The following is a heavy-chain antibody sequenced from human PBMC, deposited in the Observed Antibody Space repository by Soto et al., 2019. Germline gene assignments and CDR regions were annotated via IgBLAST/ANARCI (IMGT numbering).Heavy chain of an antibody. CDR1: GFPFRSFT. V-gene: IGHV3-21*04. CDR2: ISSSSAYI. J-gene: IGHJ4*02. Sequence: GGSLRPSCVGSGFPFRSFTMNWVRQAPGKGLEWVASISSSSAYIYYADSVKGRFTITRDNAENSLYLQMNSLRVDDTGTYYCARDGITFGGDWGRGTLVTVSS. D-gene: IGHD3-16*01. CDR3: ARDGITFGGD.